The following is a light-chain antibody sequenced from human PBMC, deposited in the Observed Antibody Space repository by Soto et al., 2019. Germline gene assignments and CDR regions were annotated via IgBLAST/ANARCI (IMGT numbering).Light chain of an antibody. J-gene: IGLJ1*01. CDR1: SRDVGGYDY. CDR2: EVT. V-gene: IGLV2-14*01. Sequence: QSALTQPASVSGSLGQSITISCTGTSRDVGGYDYVSWYQQHPGKAPKLMIYEVTNRPSGVSNRFSGSKSGNTASLTISGLQADDEADFYCSSYTTLSTYVFGTGTKVTVL. CDR3: SSYTTLSTYV.